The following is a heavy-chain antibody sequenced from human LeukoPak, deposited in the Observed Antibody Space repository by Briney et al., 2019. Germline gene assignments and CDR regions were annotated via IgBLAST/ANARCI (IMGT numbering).Heavy chain of an antibody. CDR2: TWYDGSQK. D-gene: IGHD1-26*01. Sequence: PGGSLRLSWAVSGSSFRDFGFHGVRRAPGKGLEGVAVTWYDGSQKYYADSVKGRFTISKDNSKNTLYLEMSSLRVEDTAVYYCAKWEGTRQFYFGYWGQGALVTVAS. CDR3: AKWEGTRQFYFGY. V-gene: IGHV3-33*06. CDR1: GSSFRDFG. J-gene: IGHJ4*02.